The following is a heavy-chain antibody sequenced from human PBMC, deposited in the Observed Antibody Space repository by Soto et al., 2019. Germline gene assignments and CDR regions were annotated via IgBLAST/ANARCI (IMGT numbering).Heavy chain of an antibody. CDR1: GGSISGYY. CDR2: IYYTGSS. CDR3: EADLALGNVDY. D-gene: IGHD7-27*01. V-gene: IGHV4-59*03. Sequence: SETLSRTCTVSGGSISGYYWSWIRQPPGKRLEWIGYIYYTGSSNYNPSLRSRVTITRDMSTSTAYMELSSLRSEDTAVYYCEADLALGNVDYWGQGTLVTVSS. J-gene: IGHJ4*02.